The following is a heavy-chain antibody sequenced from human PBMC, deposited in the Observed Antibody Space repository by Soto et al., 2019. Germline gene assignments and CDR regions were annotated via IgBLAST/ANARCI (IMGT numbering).Heavy chain of an antibody. CDR3: ARGQRFSDWFDP. D-gene: IGHD3-3*01. Sequence: PSETLSLTCAVSGGSFTSNNWWTWVRQPPGKGLEWIGRIYRSGSTNYNPSLKSRVTMSLDTSNNQFSLRLTSVNAADTAVYYCARGQRFSDWFDPWGQGTLVTVS. CDR2: IYRSGST. V-gene: IGHV4-4*02. J-gene: IGHJ5*02. CDR1: GGSFTSNNW.